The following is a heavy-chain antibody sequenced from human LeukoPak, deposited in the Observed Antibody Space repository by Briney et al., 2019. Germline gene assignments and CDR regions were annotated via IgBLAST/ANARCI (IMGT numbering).Heavy chain of an antibody. CDR2: VKSDGIST. CDR3: ARDKGYVVDY. D-gene: IGHD5-12*01. CDR1: GFTFSSYW. V-gene: IGHV3-74*01. Sequence: GGSLRLSCAASGFTFSSYWMHWVRQAPGKGLVWVSLVKSDGISTNYADSVKGRFTISRDNAKNTLYLQMNSLRAEDTAVYYCARDKGYVVDYWGQGTLVTVSS. J-gene: IGHJ4*02.